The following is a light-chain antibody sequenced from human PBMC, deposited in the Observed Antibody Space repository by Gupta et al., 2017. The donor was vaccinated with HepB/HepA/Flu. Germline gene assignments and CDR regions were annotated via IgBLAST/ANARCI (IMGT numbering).Light chain of an antibody. J-gene: IGKJ1*01. CDR3: QQSVSSIRT. Sequence: DIEMTQSPSALSASAGDRVTITCRASQNIENYLNWYQSKPGKAPKVLIYAASKLESGVPSRFSGTGSGTDFTLTISRLQPEDFATYYCQQSVSSIRTFGQGTKVEIK. V-gene: IGKV1-39*01. CDR2: AAS. CDR1: QNIENY.